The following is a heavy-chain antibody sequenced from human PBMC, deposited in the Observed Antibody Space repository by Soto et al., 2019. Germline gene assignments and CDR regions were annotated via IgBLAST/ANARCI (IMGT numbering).Heavy chain of an antibody. Sequence: GGSLRLSCAASGFTFSSYSMNWVRQAPGKGLEWVSPISSSSSYIYYADSVKGRFTISRDNAKNSLYLQMNSLRAEDTAVYYCARDIPPTVPAAMGPYWGQGTLVTVSS. CDR1: GFTFSSYS. CDR2: ISSSSSYI. CDR3: ARDIPPTVPAAMGPY. J-gene: IGHJ4*02. V-gene: IGHV3-21*01. D-gene: IGHD2-2*01.